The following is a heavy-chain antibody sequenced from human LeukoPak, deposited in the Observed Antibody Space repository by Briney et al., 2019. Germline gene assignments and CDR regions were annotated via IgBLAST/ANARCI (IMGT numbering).Heavy chain of an antibody. CDR1: GFTFGSYG. CDR2: IWHDGSNK. J-gene: IGHJ5*02. D-gene: IGHD6-25*01. CDR3: ARDQRGAWFDP. Sequence: PGGSLRLSCAASGFTFGSYGMHWVRQAPGKGLEWVAVIWHDGSNKIYADSVKGRFTTSRDNSKNTLYLHLNSLRGEDTAVYYCARDQRGAWFDPWGQGTLVTVSS. V-gene: IGHV3-33*01.